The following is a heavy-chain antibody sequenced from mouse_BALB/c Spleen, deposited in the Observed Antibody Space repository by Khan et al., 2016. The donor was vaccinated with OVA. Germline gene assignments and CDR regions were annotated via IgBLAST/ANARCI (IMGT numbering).Heavy chain of an antibody. CDR1: GYTFTTYW. J-gene: IGHJ2*01. Sequence: QMQLEESGAELAKPGASVKMSCKASGYTFTTYWMHWVKQRPGQGLEWIGYINPTSDYTDYNEKFKDKATLSADKSSSTAYMQLSSLTSEDSAVYYCARDRIDYWGQGTTLTGSS. CDR3: ARDRIDY. V-gene: IGHV1-7*01. CDR2: INPTSDYT.